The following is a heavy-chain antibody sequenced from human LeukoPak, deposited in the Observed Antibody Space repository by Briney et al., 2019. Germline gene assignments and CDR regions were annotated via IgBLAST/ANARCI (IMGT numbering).Heavy chain of an antibody. CDR2: ISTTGGST. V-gene: IGHV3-23*01. D-gene: IGHD4-23*01. Sequence: GGSLRLSCAASGFSFNNYAISWVRQAPGQGLDWVSAISTTGGSTYNADSVKGRFTISRDNSKNTLSLQMDSLRVEDTAVYYCAKDWTTVVTPKGYYFDSWGQGTLVTVSS. CDR1: GFSFNNYA. CDR3: AKDWTTVVTPKGYYFDS. J-gene: IGHJ4*02.